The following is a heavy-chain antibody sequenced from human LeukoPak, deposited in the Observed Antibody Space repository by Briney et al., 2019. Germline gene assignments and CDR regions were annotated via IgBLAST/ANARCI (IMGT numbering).Heavy chain of an antibody. CDR2: ISGSGGST. CDR1: GFTVSSNY. CDR3: AKGFGELTFDY. D-gene: IGHD3-10*01. Sequence: GGSLRLSCAASGFTVSSNYMSWVRQAPGKGLEWVSGISGSGGSTYYADSVKGRFTISRDNSKNTLYLQMNSLRAEDTAVYYCAKGFGELTFDYWGQGTLVTVSS. V-gene: IGHV3-23*01. J-gene: IGHJ4*02.